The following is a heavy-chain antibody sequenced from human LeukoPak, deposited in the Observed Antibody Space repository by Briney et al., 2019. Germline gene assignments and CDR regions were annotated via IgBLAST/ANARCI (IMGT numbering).Heavy chain of an antibody. CDR1: GFTFSSYS. Sequence: GGSLRLSCAASGFTFSSYSMNWVRQAPGKGLEWVSSISSSSSYIYYADSVKGRFTISRDNAKNSLYLQMNSLRAEDTAVYYCARTYYYDGSGYYGAFDIWGQGTMVTVSS. D-gene: IGHD3-22*01. CDR3: ARTYYYDGSGYYGAFDI. V-gene: IGHV3-21*01. CDR2: ISSSSSYI. J-gene: IGHJ3*02.